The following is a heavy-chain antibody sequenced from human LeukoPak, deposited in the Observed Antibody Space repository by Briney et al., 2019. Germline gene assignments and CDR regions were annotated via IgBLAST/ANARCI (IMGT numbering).Heavy chain of an antibody. CDR2: IYTSGST. Sequence: SETLSLTCTVSGGSISSYYWSWIRQPAGKGLEWIGRIYTSGSTNYNPSLKGRVTMSVDTSKNQFSLKLSSVTAPDTAVYYCATSSPDCSGGSCYLDYYGMDVWGQGTTVTVSS. CDR3: ATSSPDCSGGSCYLDYYGMDV. V-gene: IGHV4-4*07. D-gene: IGHD2-15*01. J-gene: IGHJ6*02. CDR1: GGSISSYY.